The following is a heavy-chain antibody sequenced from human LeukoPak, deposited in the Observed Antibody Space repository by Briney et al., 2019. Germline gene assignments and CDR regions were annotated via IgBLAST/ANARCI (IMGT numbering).Heavy chain of an antibody. V-gene: IGHV6-1*01. D-gene: IGHD4-17*01. CDR2: TYYRSKWYN. J-gene: IGHJ6*04. CDR3: ARDPRDYGDSYYYYGMDV. Sequence: PSQTLSLTCAISGDSVSSNSAAWNWIRQSPSRGLELLGRTYYRSKWYNDYAVSVKSRITINPDTSKNQFSLQLNSVTPEDTAVYYCARDPRDYGDSYYYYGMDVWGKGTTVTVSS. CDR1: GDSVSSNSAA.